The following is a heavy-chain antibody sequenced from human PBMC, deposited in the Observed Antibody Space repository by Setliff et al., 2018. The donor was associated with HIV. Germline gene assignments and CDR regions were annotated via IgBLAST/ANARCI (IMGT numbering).Heavy chain of an antibody. CDR2: ISAYNGNT. CDR1: GFTLNSYG. J-gene: IGHJ3*02. CDR3: ARDPYSSGESDAFDI. Sequence: GASVKVSCKASGFTLNSYGISWVRQAPGQGLQWMGWISAYNGNTNYAQKVQGRVRMTTDTSTNTAYMELRNLRSDDTAVYYCARDPYSSGESDAFDIWGQGTMVTVSS. V-gene: IGHV1-18*01. D-gene: IGHD6-19*01.